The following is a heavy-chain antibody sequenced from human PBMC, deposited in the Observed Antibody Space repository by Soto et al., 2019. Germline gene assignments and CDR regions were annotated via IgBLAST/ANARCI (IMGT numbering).Heavy chain of an antibody. Sequence: GGSLRLSCAASGFTFSDYYMSWIRQAPGKGLEWVSYISSSGSTIYYADSVKGRFTISRDNAKNSLYLQMNSLRAEDTAVYYCARIPAGGYYYYMDVWGKGTTVTVSS. J-gene: IGHJ6*03. CDR3: ARIPAGGYYYYMDV. CDR2: ISSSGSTI. CDR1: GFTFSDYY. D-gene: IGHD2-2*01. V-gene: IGHV3-11*01.